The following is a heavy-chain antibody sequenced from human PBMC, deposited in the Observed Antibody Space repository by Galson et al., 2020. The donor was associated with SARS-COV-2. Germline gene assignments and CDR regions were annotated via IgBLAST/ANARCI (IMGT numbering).Heavy chain of an antibody. J-gene: IGHJ4*02. Sequence: GESLKISCAASGFPFSSYGMHWVRQAPGKGLEWVAVIWYDGSNKYYADSVKGRFTISRDNSKNTLYLQMNSLRAEDTAVYYCARDIWPGEPLDYWGQGTLVTVSS. CDR2: IWYDGSNK. V-gene: IGHV3-33*01. D-gene: IGHD3-10*01. CDR3: ARDIWPGEPLDY. CDR1: GFPFSSYG.